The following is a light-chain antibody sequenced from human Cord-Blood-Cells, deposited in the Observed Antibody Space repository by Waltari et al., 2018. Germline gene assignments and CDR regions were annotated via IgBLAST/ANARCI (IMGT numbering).Light chain of an antibody. CDR3: SSYTSSSLVV. V-gene: IGLV2-14*01. CDR1: RSDVGGYNY. CDR2: DVR. J-gene: IGLJ2*01. Sequence: QSALTQPASVSGSPGQSITISCTGTRSDVGGYNYVSWYQQHPGKAPKLMISDVRNRPSGVSNRFSGSKSGNTASLTISGLQAEDEADYYCSSYTSSSLVVFGGGTKLTVL.